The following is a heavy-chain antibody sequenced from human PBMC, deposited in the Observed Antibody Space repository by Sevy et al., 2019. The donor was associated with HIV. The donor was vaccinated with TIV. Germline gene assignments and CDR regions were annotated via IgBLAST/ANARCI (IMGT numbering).Heavy chain of an antibody. D-gene: IGHD4-17*01. CDR1: GYTLTELS. CDR3: APHSTVTTSGRYYGMDV. Sequence: ASVKVSCKVSGYTLTELSMHWVRQAPGKGLEWMGGFDPEDGETIYAQKFQGRVTMTEDTSTDTAYMELGSLRSEDPAVYYCAPHSTVTTSGRYYGMDVWGQGTTVTVSS. J-gene: IGHJ6*02. CDR2: FDPEDGET. V-gene: IGHV1-24*01.